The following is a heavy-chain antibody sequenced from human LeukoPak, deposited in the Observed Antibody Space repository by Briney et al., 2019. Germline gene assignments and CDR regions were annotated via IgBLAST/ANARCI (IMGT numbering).Heavy chain of an antibody. Sequence: GASVKVSCKASGYTFTSYGISWVRQAPGQGLEWMGWISAYNGNTNYAQKLRGRVTMTTDTSTSTAYMELRSLRSDDTAVYYCARLYYGSGSYYKDNWFDPWGQGTLVTVSS. CDR3: ARLYYGSGSYYKDNWFDP. J-gene: IGHJ5*02. V-gene: IGHV1-18*01. CDR2: ISAYNGNT. CDR1: GYTFTSYG. D-gene: IGHD3-10*01.